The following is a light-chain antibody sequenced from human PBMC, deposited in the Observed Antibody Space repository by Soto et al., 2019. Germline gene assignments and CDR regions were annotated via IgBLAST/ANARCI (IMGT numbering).Light chain of an antibody. J-gene: IGKJ1*01. Sequence: DIQMTQSPSTLSASVGDRVTITCRASQSISSWLAWYQQKPGKAPKLLIYKASNLESGVPSRFSGSGSGTEFTLTISSLQPDDFATYDCQQYNSYPTFGQGTKVEIK. V-gene: IGKV1-5*03. CDR2: KAS. CDR1: QSISSW. CDR3: QQYNSYPT.